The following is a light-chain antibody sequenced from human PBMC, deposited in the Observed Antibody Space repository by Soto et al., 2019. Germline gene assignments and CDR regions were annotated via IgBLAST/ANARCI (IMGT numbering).Light chain of an antibody. V-gene: IGLV2-23*01. CDR2: EAT. Sequence: SVLTQPASVSASPGQSITISCTGTSSDIGSSNLVSWYQDHPGKAPKLIIYEATQRPSGISYRFSGSKSGNTASLTISGLQAEDEADYYCCSYAGSNTYVFGTGTKVTVL. CDR3: CSYAGSNTYV. J-gene: IGLJ1*01. CDR1: SSDIGSSNL.